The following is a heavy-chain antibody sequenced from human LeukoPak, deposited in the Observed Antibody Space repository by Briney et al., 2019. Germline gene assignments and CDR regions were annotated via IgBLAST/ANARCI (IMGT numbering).Heavy chain of an antibody. CDR2: IYYSGST. CDR1: GGSVRSDNYY. V-gene: IGHV4-61*01. J-gene: IGHJ5*02. Sequence: SETLSLTCIVSGGSVRSDNYYWSWIRQPPGRGLEWIGYIYYSGSTNYNPSLKSRITISVDTSKNQFSLKLSSVTAADTAVYYCARAGGGYFDWFDPWGQGTLVTVSS. D-gene: IGHD1-26*01. CDR3: ARAGGGYFDWFDP.